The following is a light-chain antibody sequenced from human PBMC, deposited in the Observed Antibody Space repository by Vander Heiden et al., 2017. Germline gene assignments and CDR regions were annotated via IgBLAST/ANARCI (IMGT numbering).Light chain of an antibody. CDR2: WGS. Sequence: IVLSQSPLSLPVTPGKTASISCSSSQSRLHSNGYNYLDWYLHKPGQSPQPLIYWGSNRASGVPDRCSGRRSGTDFTLKISSVEAEDVEVYYCMQDLQTPLTFGGGTKVEIK. CDR3: MQDLQTPLT. CDR1: QSRLHSNGYNY. V-gene: IGKV2-28*01. J-gene: IGKJ4*01.